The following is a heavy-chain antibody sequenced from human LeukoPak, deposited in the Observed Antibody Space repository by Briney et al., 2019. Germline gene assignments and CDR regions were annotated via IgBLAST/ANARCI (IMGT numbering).Heavy chain of an antibody. Sequence: SETLSLTCTVSGGSISSYYWSWIRQPPGKGLEWIEYIYYSGSTNYNPSLKSRVTISVDASKNQFSLKLSSVTAADTAVYYCARLKWLRINWFDPWGQGTLVTVSS. D-gene: IGHD5-12*01. CDR3: ARLKWLRINWFDP. CDR1: GGSISSYY. V-gene: IGHV4-59*08. J-gene: IGHJ5*02. CDR2: IYYSGST.